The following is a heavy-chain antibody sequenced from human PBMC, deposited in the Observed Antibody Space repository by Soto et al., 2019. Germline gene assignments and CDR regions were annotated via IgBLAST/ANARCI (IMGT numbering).Heavy chain of an antibody. D-gene: IGHD2-21*02. CDR3: ARRLAYCGGDCLHYYYYGMDV. V-gene: IGHV3-21*01. CDR1: EFTFSSYW. CDR2: ISSSSSYI. J-gene: IGHJ6*02. Sequence: PGGSLRLSCETSEFTFSSYWMTWVRRTPGKGLEWVSSISSSSSYIYYADSVKGRFTISRDNAKNSLYLQMNSLRAEDTAVYYCARRLAYCGGDCLHYYYYGMDVWGQGTTVTVSS.